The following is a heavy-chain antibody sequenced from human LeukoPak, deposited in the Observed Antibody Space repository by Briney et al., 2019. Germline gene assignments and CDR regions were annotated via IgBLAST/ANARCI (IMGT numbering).Heavy chain of an antibody. D-gene: IGHD6-19*01. CDR1: GGSISSGGYY. Sequence: SETLSLTCTVSGGSISSGGYYWGWIRQPPGKGLEWIGSIYYSGSTYYNPSLKSRVTISVDTSKNQFSLKLSSVTAADTAVYYCARPAIAVAGSLDYWGQGTLVTVSS. V-gene: IGHV4-39*01. CDR3: ARPAIAVAGSLDY. CDR2: IYYSGST. J-gene: IGHJ4*02.